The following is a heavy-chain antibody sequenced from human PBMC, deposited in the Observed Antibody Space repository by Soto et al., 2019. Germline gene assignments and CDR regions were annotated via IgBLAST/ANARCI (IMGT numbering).Heavy chain of an antibody. CDR3: ARGPDPTYFDY. J-gene: IGHJ4*02. V-gene: IGHV1-18*01. CDR1: GYTFTNYG. CDR2: INVKNGKT. Sequence: QVQLVQSGGEVAKPGASVKVSCKASGYTFTNYGINWVRQAPGLGLEWMGWINVKNGKTNYAHKFQARVTMTTDTSTNSVYMELRSLRSDDTAVYYCARGPDPTYFDYWGQGTLVIVSS.